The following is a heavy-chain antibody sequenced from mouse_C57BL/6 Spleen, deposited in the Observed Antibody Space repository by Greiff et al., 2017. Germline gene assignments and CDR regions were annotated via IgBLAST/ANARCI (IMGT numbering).Heavy chain of an antibody. D-gene: IGHD1-1*01. CDR2: ISSGGDYI. CDR3: TRVYGSTPSYFDV. V-gene: IGHV5-9-1*02. Sequence: EVMLVESGEGLVKPGGSLKLSCAASGFTFSSYAMSWVRQTPEKRLEWVAYISSGGDYIYYADTVKGRLTISSNNARNTLYLQMSSLKSEDTAMYYCTRVYGSTPSYFDVWGTGTTVTVSS. CDR1: GFTFSSYA. J-gene: IGHJ1*03.